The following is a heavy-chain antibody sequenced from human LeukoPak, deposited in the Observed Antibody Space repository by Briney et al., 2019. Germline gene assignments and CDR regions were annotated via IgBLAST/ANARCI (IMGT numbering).Heavy chain of an antibody. CDR1: GYTFTSYD. CDR3: ARGPSYGGNSGYGMDV. V-gene: IGHV1-8*01. D-gene: IGHD4-23*01. J-gene: IGHJ6*02. CDR2: MNPNSGNT. Sequence: ASVKVSCKASGYTFTSYDINWVRQATGQGLEWMGWMNPNSGNTGYAQKFQGRVTMTRNTSISTAYMELSSLISEDTAVYYCARGPSYGGNSGYGMDVSGQGTTVTVSS.